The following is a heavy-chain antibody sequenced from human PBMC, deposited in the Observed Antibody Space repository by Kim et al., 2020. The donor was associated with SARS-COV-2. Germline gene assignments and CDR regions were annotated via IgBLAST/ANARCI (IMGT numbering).Heavy chain of an antibody. CDR3: ARGGPFYNSDGPFDY. Sequence: SETLSLTCSVSGGAISSGDFYWGWIRQPPGKGLEWIGYIYYGGSTYYNPSLKTRLTISIDTSKNQFSLNLRSVTAADTAVYFCARGGPFYNSDGPFDYWGEGTLVTVYS. J-gene: IGHJ4*02. CDR2: IYYGGST. V-gene: IGHV4-30-4*01. CDR1: GGAISSGDFY. D-gene: IGHD3-22*01.